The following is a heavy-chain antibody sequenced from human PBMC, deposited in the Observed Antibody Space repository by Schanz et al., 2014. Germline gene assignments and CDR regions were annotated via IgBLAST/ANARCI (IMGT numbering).Heavy chain of an antibody. Sequence: QVQLVESGGGVVQPGKSLRLSCAASGFTFRSYAVHWVRQTPGKGLEWLAVISSDGSKKYYADSVKGRFTISRDNAKNSLYLQMNSLRAEDTAVYYCARAPPPYSSSPYYWYYGMDVWGQGTTVTVSS. CDR1: GFTFRSYA. D-gene: IGHD6-6*01. CDR2: ISSDGSKK. J-gene: IGHJ6*02. V-gene: IGHV3-30*04. CDR3: ARAPPPYSSSPYYWYYGMDV.